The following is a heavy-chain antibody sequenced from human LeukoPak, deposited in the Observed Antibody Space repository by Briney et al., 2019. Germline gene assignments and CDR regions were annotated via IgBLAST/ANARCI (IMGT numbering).Heavy chain of an antibody. J-gene: IGHJ6*02. D-gene: IGHD6-13*01. CDR1: GFTFSSYA. CDR3: ARGAPIPIAAAGHTNYYYGMDV. Sequence: PGRSLRLSCAASGFTFSSYAMHWVRQAPGKGLEWVAVISYDGSNKYYADSVKGRFTISRDNAKNSLYLQMNSLRAEDTAVYYCARGAPIPIAAAGHTNYYYGMDVWGQGTTVTVSS. CDR2: ISYDGSNK. V-gene: IGHV3-30-3*01.